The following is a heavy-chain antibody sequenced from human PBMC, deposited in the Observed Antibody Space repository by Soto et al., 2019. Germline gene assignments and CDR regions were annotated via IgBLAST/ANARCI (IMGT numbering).Heavy chain of an antibody. D-gene: IGHD6-13*01. J-gene: IGHJ3*02. CDR3: ARVGYSSSWYRRGAFDS. V-gene: IGHV4-34*01. Sequence: QVQLQQWGAGLLKPSETLSLTCAVYGGSFSGYYWSWIRQPPRKGLEWIGEIKHGGSTNYNPSLKSRVTISVDTSKNQFSLKLTSVTAADTAVYYCARVGYSSSWYRRGAFDSWGQGTMVTVSS. CDR1: GGSFSGYY. CDR2: IKHGGST.